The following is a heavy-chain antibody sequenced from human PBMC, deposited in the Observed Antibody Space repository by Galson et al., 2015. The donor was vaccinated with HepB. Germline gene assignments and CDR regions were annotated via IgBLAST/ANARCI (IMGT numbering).Heavy chain of an antibody. Sequence: SLRLSCAASGFTFSSYAMHWVRQAPGKGLEWVAVISYDGSNKYYADSVKGRFTISRDNSKNTLYLQMNSLRAEDTAVYYCARVGSAYAGRYFDYWGQGTLVTVSS. D-gene: IGHD3-10*01. J-gene: IGHJ4*02. CDR3: ARVGSAYAGRYFDY. CDR1: GFTFSSYA. V-gene: IGHV3-30-3*01. CDR2: ISYDGSNK.